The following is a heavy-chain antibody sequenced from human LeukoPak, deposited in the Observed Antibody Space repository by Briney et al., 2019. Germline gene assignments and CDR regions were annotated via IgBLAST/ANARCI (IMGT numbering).Heavy chain of an antibody. D-gene: IGHD2-2*01. CDR1: GGSISSYY. V-gene: IGHV4-59*08. J-gene: IGHJ1*01. CDR3: ARQPAEYCSSTSCPEYFQH. CDR2: IYYSGST. Sequence: SETLSLTCTVSGGSISSYYWSWIRQPPGKGLEWIGYIYYSGSTYYNPSLKSRVTISVDTSKNQFSLKLSSVTAADTAVYYCARQPAEYCSSTSCPEYFQHWGQGTLVTVSS.